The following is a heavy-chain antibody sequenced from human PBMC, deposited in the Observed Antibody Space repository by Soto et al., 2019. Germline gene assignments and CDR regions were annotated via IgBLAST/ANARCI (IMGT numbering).Heavy chain of an antibody. J-gene: IGHJ4*02. CDR2: NYYSGST. V-gene: IGHV4-59*08. D-gene: IGHD5-18*01. CDR1: GGSISSYY. CDR3: ARRYGACFDY. Sequence: QVQLQESAPGLVKPSETLSLTCTASGGSISSYYWRWIRQPPGKGLEWVGYNYYSGSTNYNPSLNNRVTISVVASKNPFSLKLSSVTAADTAVYCCARRYGACFDYWGQGTLVTVSS.